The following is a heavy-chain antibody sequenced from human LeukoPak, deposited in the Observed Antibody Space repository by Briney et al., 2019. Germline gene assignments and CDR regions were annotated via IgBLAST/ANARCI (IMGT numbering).Heavy chain of an antibody. CDR2: FDPEDGET. CDR3: ARKFLGSRGYYFDY. Sequence: VASVNVSCKVSGYTLTELSMHWVRQAPGKGREWMGGFDPEDGETICAQKFQGRVTMTEDTSTDTAYMELSSLRSEDTAVYYCARKFLGSRGYYFDYWGQGTRVTVSS. D-gene: IGHD3-10*01. V-gene: IGHV1-24*01. J-gene: IGHJ4*02. CDR1: GYTLTELS.